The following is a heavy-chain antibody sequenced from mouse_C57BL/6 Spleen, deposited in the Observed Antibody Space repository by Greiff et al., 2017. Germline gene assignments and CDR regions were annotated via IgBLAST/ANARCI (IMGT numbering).Heavy chain of an antibody. Sequence: EVQGVESGGGLVKPGGSLKLSCAASGFTFSSYTMSWVRQTPEKSLEWVATISGGGGNTYYPDSVEGRFTISSDNAKNTLYLQMSRLRSEDTAVYYCARQDWDWYDDVWGTGTTVSVSS. CDR2: ISGGGGNT. CDR1: GFTFSSYT. V-gene: IGHV5-9*04. D-gene: IGHD4-1*01. CDR3: ARQDWDWYDDV. J-gene: IGHJ1*03.